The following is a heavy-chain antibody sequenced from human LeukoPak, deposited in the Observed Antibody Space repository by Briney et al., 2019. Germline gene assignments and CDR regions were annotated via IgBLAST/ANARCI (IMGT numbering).Heavy chain of an antibody. Sequence: SQTLSLTCTVSGGSISSGTYFWSWIRQPAGKGLEWIGRIYTSGSTNYNPSLKSRVTMSVDTSRNQFSLRLSSVTAADTAVYYCASEVPASIDYFQHWGQGTLVTVSS. V-gene: IGHV4-61*02. CDR1: GGSISSGTYF. D-gene: IGHD2-2*02. CDR3: ASEVPASIDYFQH. CDR2: IYTSGST. J-gene: IGHJ1*01.